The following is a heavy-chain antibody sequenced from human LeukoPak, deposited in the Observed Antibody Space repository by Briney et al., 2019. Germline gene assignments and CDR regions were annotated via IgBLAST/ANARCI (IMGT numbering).Heavy chain of an antibody. CDR1: GFTSISYA. V-gene: IGHV3-23*01. Sequence: PGGSLRLSCAASGFTSISYAMSWVRQAPGKGLEWVSTISGSDGSTYYADSVKGRFTISRDNSKNTLYLQMNSLRADDTAVYYCAKDYASHGGRYPYNWFDPWGQGTLVTVSS. CDR2: ISGSDGST. D-gene: IGHD3-9*01. CDR3: AKDYASHGGRYPYNWFDP. J-gene: IGHJ5*02.